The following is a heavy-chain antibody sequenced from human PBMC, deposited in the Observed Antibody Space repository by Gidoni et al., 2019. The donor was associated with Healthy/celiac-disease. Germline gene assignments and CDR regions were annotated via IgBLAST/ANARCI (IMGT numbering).Heavy chain of an antibody. CDR2: IIPIFGTA. CDR3: AIKRIAARFERSAYYYYGMDV. J-gene: IGHJ6*02. D-gene: IGHD6-6*01. Sequence: QVQLVQSGAEVKKPGSSVKVSCQASGGTFSSYAISCVRQAPGQGLEWMGGIIPIFGTANYAQKCQGRVTITADKSTSTAYMELSSLRSEDTAVYYCAIKRIAARFERSAYYYYGMDVWGQGTTVTVSS. V-gene: IGHV1-69*06. CDR1: GGTFSSYA.